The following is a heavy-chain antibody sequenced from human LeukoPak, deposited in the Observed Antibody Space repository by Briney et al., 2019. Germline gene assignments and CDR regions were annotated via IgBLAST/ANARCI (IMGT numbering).Heavy chain of an antibody. V-gene: IGHV3-7*03. D-gene: IGHD2-15*01. CDR1: GITFSNYW. J-gene: IGHJ4*02. CDR3: ATIYCSGGSCYYFDY. CDR2: IKKDGSEK. Sequence: GGSLRLSCAASGITFSNYWMSWVRQAPGKGLEWVANIKKDGSEKYYVDSVKGRFTTSRDNAKNSLYLQMNSLRAEDTAVYYCATIYCSGGSCYYFDYWGQGTLVTVSS.